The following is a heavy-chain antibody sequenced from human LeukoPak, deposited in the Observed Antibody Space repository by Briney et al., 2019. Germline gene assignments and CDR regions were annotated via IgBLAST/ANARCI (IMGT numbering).Heavy chain of an antibody. J-gene: IGHJ4*02. D-gene: IGHD6-19*01. CDR3: AKLAGISGWYVYYFDY. CDR2: ISDDGRRK. Sequence: GGSLRLSCAASGFSFISYGMHWVRQAPGKGLEWVGVISDDGRRKDYADSVKGRFTISRDNSKDTLYLQMNSLRAEDTAVYYCAKLAGISGWYVYYFDYWGQGTLVTVS. CDR1: GFSFISYG. V-gene: IGHV3-30*18.